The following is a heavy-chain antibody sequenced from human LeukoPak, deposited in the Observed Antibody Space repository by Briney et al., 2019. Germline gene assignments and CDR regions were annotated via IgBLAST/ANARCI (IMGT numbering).Heavy chain of an antibody. CDR1: GFTFSSYA. J-gene: IGHJ3*02. CDR3: ARAHSGSYFAFDI. CDR2: ISSNGGST. D-gene: IGHD1-26*01. V-gene: IGHV3-64*01. Sequence: PGGSLRLSCAASGFTFSSYAMHWVRQAPGKGLEYVSAISSNGGSTYYANSVKGGFTISRDNSKNTLYLQMGSLRAEDMAVYYCARAHSGSYFAFDIWGQGTMDTVSS.